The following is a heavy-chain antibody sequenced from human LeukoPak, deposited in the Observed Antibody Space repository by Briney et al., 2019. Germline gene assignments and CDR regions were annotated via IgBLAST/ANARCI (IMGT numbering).Heavy chain of an antibody. CDR1: GDSINSGSYY. Sequence: TSETLSLTCTVSGDSINSGSYYWSWIRQPAGKGLEWIGRIYSSGSANYNPSLKSRVTISVDTSKNQFSLRLSSVTAADTAVYYCARAIDYGDSYFDYWGQGTLVTVS. CDR3: ARAIDYGDSYFDY. CDR2: IYSSGSA. V-gene: IGHV4-61*02. J-gene: IGHJ4*02. D-gene: IGHD4-17*01.